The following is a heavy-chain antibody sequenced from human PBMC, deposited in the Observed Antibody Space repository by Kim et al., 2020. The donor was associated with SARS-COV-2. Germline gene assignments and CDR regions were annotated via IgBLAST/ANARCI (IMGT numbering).Heavy chain of an antibody. V-gene: IGHV3-15*01. CDR3: TTGFLDYYDSSGLLRTADY. CDR1: GFTFSNAW. D-gene: IGHD3-22*01. CDR2: IKSKTDGGTT. Sequence: GGSLRLSCAASGFTFSNAWMSWVRQAPGKGLEWVGRIKSKTDGGTTDYAAPVKGRFTISRDDSKNTLYLQMNSLKTEDTAVYYCTTGFLDYYDSSGLLRTADYWGQGTLVTVSS. J-gene: IGHJ4*02.